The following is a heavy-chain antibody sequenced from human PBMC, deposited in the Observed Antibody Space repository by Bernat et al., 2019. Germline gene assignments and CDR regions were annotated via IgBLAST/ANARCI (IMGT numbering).Heavy chain of an antibody. J-gene: IGHJ4*02. CDR3: VRQDLIHFDF. D-gene: IGHD2-8*01. V-gene: IGHV4-39*01. CDR1: GASISSSSYY. Sequence: QLQLQESGPGLLKPSETLSLTCTVSGASISSSSYYWGWIRQPPGKGLEWIGNIYYSGSTYYNPSLKSRVTISVDTSKNQISLKLNSVTAADTAVYYCVRQDLIHFDFWGQGILVTVSS. CDR2: IYYSGST.